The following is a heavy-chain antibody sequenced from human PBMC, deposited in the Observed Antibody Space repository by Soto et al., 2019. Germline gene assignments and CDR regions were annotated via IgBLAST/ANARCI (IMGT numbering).Heavy chain of an antibody. V-gene: IGHV3-33*01. Sequence: GGSLRLSCAASGFTFSSYGMHWVRQAPGKGLEWVAVIWYDGSNKYYADSVKGRFTISRDNSKNTRYLQMNSLRAEDTAVYYCARILGIDTKDVWDFDYWGQGTLVTVSS. CDR1: GFTFSSYG. D-gene: IGHD2-15*01. CDR3: ARILGIDTKDVWDFDY. J-gene: IGHJ4*02. CDR2: IWYDGSNK.